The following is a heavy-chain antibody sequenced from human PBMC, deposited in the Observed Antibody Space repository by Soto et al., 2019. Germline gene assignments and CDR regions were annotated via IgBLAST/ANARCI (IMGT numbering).Heavy chain of an antibody. CDR2: IIPIFGTA. Sequence: QVQLVQSGAEVKKPGSSVKVSCKASGGTFSSYAISWVRQAPGQGLEWMGGIIPIFGTANYAQKFQGRVTITADESTSTAYLERSSRRAEDTAVYYCARESQRWLQFAANDYYYYGMDVWGHGTTVTVSS. V-gene: IGHV1-69*01. CDR3: ARESQRWLQFAANDYYYYGMDV. CDR1: GGTFSSYA. D-gene: IGHD5-12*01. J-gene: IGHJ6*02.